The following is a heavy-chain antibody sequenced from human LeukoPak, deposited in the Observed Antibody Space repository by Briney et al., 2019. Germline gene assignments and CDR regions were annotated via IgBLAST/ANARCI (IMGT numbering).Heavy chain of an antibody. CDR2: IISSSTTI. Sequence: GGSLRLSCAASGFTFSDYYMRWLGQAPGKGREGVSYIISSSTTIYYADSVKGRFTISSDNANNSLYLQMNSLRAEDTAVYYCARRVDTAMVEYYFDYWGQGTLVTVSS. CDR3: ARRVDTAMVEYYFDY. V-gene: IGHV3-11*01. CDR1: GFTFSDYY. D-gene: IGHD5-18*01. J-gene: IGHJ4*02.